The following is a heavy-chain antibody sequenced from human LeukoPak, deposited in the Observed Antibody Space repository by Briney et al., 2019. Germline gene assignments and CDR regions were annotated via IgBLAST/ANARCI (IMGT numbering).Heavy chain of an antibody. Sequence: SETLSLTCTVSGGSISSSSYYWGWIRQPPGKGLEWIGSIYYSGSTYYNPSLKSRVTISVDTSKNQFSLNLSSVTAADTAVYYCARRASGLNWFDPWGQGTLVTVSS. CDR3: ARRASGLNWFDP. CDR1: GGSISSSSYY. CDR2: IYYSGST. V-gene: IGHV4-39*01. J-gene: IGHJ5*02. D-gene: IGHD3-10*01.